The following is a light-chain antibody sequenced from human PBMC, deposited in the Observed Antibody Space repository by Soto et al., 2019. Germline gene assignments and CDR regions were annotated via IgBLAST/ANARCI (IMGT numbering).Light chain of an antibody. CDR3: QTWGTGIHVV. CDR2: LDSDGSH. J-gene: IGLJ2*01. CDR1: SGHSSYA. V-gene: IGLV4-69*01. Sequence: QLVLTQSPSASASLGALVKLTCTLSSGHSSYAIAWHQQQPEKGPRYLMKLDSDGSHTKGDAIPDRFSGSSSGAERYLTISRLQSEDEADYYCQTWGTGIHVVFGGGTQLTVL.